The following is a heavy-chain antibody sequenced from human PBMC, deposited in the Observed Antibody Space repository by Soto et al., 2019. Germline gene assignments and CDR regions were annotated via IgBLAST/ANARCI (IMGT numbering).Heavy chain of an antibody. CDR3: ARVWCSGGSCFPDY. J-gene: IGHJ4*02. CDR1: GFTFSSYS. V-gene: IGHV3-48*02. Sequence: EVQLVESGGGLVQPGGSLRLSCAASGFTFSSYSMNWVRQAPGKGLEWVSYISSSSSTIYYADSVKGRFTISSDNAKNSRYLQMNSLRDEDTAVYYCARVWCSGGSCFPDYWGQGTLVPVS. D-gene: IGHD2-15*01. CDR2: ISSSSSTI.